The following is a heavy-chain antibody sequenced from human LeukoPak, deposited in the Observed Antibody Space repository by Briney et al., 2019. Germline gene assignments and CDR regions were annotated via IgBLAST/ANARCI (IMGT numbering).Heavy chain of an antibody. Sequence: PGGSLRLSCAASGFTFSSYAMSWVRQAPGKGLEWVSAISGSSSGTYYADSVKGRFTIFRDNSKNTLYLQMNSLRAEDTALYYCAKSGSGWPFDYWGQGTLVTVSS. V-gene: IGHV3-23*01. CDR3: AKSGSGWPFDY. CDR1: GFTFSSYA. CDR2: ISGSSSGT. J-gene: IGHJ4*02. D-gene: IGHD6-19*01.